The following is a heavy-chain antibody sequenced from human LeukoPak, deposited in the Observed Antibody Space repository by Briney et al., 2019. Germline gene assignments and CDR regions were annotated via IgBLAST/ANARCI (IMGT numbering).Heavy chain of an antibody. Sequence: GGSLRLSCSASGFTVSYDYMSWLRQAPGKGLEWVSVIYAGGSAYYGDSVRGRFTISKDNSVNKLYLQMNSLRAEDTAVYYCTRLLPTSNHFFESWGQGTLVSVSS. CDR3: TRLLPTSNHFFES. J-gene: IGHJ4*02. CDR1: GFTVSYDY. D-gene: IGHD2-8*01. V-gene: IGHV3-53*01. CDR2: IYAGGSA.